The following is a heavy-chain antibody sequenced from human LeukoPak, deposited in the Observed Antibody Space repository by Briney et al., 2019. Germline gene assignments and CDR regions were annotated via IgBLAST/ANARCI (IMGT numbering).Heavy chain of an antibody. J-gene: IGHJ5*01. CDR3: AKGEDGYSHNWFDS. Sequence: PSETLSLTCTVSGGSISSYYWSWIRQPPGRGLEWIGYIYYSGSTNYNPSLKSRVTISVDTSKNQFSLKLSSVTAADTAVYYCAKGEDGYSHNWFDSWGQGTLVTVSS. CDR1: GGSISSYY. CDR2: IYYSGST. D-gene: IGHD5-24*01. V-gene: IGHV4-59*01.